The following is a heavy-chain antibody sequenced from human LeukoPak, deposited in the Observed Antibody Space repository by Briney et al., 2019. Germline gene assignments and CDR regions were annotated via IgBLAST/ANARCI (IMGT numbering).Heavy chain of an antibody. Sequence: PGGPLILSYAASGFTFSSYSMTWVRQAPGKGLEWVSSISSSSRYIYYADSMKGRFTISRDNAKNSLFLQMNSLRAEDTAVYYWARVAEAAAFDYWGEGTLVTVSS. D-gene: IGHD6-13*01. J-gene: IGHJ4*02. CDR3: ARVAEAAAFDY. V-gene: IGHV3-21*01. CDR2: ISSSSRYI. CDR1: GFTFSSYS.